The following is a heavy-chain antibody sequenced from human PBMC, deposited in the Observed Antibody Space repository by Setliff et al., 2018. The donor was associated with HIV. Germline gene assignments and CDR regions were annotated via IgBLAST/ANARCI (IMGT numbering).Heavy chain of an antibody. D-gene: IGHD3-3*02. Sequence: PGGFLRLSCAASGFTFDDYAMHWGRQAPGKGLEWVSGINWNSGTIAYADSVKGRFTISRDNAKNSLYLQMDSLRVEDTTVYYCTRKLAPGHGMDVWGQGTTVTVSS. CDR3: TRKLAPGHGMDV. J-gene: IGHJ6*02. CDR1: GFTFDDYA. V-gene: IGHV3-9*01. CDR2: INWNSGTI.